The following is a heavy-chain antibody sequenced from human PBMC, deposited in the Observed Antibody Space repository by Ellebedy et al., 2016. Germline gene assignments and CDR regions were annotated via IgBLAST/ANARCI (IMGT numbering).Heavy chain of an antibody. CDR3: ARDHLCRSGGSCYSRNGHDVEDY. V-gene: IGHV3-21*01. Sequence: GGSLRLSCAASGFTFSSYSMNWVRQAPGKGLEWVSSISSSSSYIYYADSVKGRFTISRDNAKNSLYLQMNSLRAEDTAVNYCARDHLCRSGGSCYSRNGHDVEDYWGQGTLVTVSS. CDR1: GFTFSSYS. J-gene: IGHJ4*02. D-gene: IGHD2-15*01. CDR2: ISSSSSYI.